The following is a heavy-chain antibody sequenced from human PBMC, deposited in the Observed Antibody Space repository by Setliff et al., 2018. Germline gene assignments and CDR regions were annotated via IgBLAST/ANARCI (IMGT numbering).Heavy chain of an antibody. J-gene: IGHJ4*02. CDR1: GYTFAGYY. D-gene: IGHD5-12*01. CDR3: SRDQGYRGYGNFDF. Sequence: ASVKVSCKASGYTFAGYYIHWVRQAPGHAPEWMGWINPNTGDTMYTQNFQSRVTMTSDASISTAYMEVSRLTSDDTAVYFCSRDQGYRGYGNFDFWGQGALVTVSS. CDR2: INPNTGDT. V-gene: IGHV1-2*02.